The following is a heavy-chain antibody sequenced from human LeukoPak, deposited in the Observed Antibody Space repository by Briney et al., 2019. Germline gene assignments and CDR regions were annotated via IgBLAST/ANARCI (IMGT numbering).Heavy chain of an antibody. D-gene: IGHD7-27*01. CDR1: GFSMSVYW. CDR2: TKPDGSAE. CDR3: ARDDNWGFDY. J-gene: IGHJ4*02. Sequence: GGSLRLSCEASGFSMSVYWMSWVRQAPGKGLEWVANTKPDGSAEYYADSVRGRFTTSRDNANNFLYLQMNSLRAEDTAVYYCARDDNWGFDYWGQGALVTVSS. V-gene: IGHV3-7*01.